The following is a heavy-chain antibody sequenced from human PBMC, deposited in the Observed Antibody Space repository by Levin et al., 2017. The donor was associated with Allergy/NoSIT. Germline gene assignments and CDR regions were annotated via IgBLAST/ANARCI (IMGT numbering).Heavy chain of an antibody. J-gene: IGHJ4*02. V-gene: IGHV3-48*03. CDR3: ASYTGAGLDY. Sequence: HPGGSLRLSCAASGFTFSSYEMNWVRQAPGKGLEWVSYISSSGDNIYYADSVKGRFTISRDNAKNSLYLQMNSLRAEDTAVYYCASYTGAGLDYWGQGTLVTVSS. CDR2: ISSSGDNI. CDR1: GFTFSSYE. D-gene: IGHD2-8*02.